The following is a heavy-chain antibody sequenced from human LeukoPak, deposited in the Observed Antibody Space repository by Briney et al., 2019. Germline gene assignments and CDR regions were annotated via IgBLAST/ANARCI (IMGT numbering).Heavy chain of an antibody. J-gene: IGHJ5*01. V-gene: IGHV4-34*01. Sequence: SETLSLTCAVYGGSFSGYYWTWIRQPPGKGLEWIGEINHSGSTNYNPSLKSRVTMSVDTSMNQLSLRLNSVTAADTAAYYCARAYGSGSYHSNWFESWGQGTLVIVSS. CDR3: ARAYGSGSYHSNWFES. CDR2: INHSGST. CDR1: GGSFSGYY. D-gene: IGHD3-10*01.